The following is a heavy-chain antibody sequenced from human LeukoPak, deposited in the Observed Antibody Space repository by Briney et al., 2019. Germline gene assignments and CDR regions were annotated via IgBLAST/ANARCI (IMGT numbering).Heavy chain of an antibody. V-gene: IGHV3-48*01. J-gene: IGHJ5*02. Sequence: GGSLRLSCAASGFTFSSYSMNWVRQAPGKGLEWVSYISSSSSTIYYADSVKGRFTISRDNAKNSLYLQMNSLRAEDTAVYYCARDVYGSDKNWFDPWGQGTLVTVSS. CDR1: GFTFSSYS. CDR2: ISSSSSTI. D-gene: IGHD3-10*01. CDR3: ARDVYGSDKNWFDP.